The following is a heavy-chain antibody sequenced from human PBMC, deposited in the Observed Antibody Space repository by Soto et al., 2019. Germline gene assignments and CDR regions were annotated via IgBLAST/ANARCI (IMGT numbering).Heavy chain of an antibody. Sequence: GGSLRLSCAASGFTFSSYSMNWVRQAPGKGLEWVSYISSGSITIYYADSVKGRSTISRDNAKNSLYLQMNSLRDEDTAVYYCARERGYDTIFGFVIISKDFYYRGQRSLVPVSS. D-gene: IGHD3-3*01. CDR2: ISSGSITI. V-gene: IGHV3-48*02. J-gene: IGHJ4*01. CDR1: GFTFSSYS. CDR3: ARERGYDTIFGFVIISKDFYY.